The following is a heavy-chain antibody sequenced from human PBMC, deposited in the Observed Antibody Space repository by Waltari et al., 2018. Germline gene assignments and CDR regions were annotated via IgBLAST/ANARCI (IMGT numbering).Heavy chain of an antibody. D-gene: IGHD6-6*01. CDR1: GGSISSGGYY. V-gene: IGHV4-31*03. CDR2: IYYSCST. J-gene: IGHJ6*02. Sequence: QVQLQESGPGLVKPSQTLSLTCTVSGGSISSGGYYWSWIRQHPGKGLEWIGYIYYSCSTYYNPSLKSRVTISVDTSKNQCSLKLSSVTAADTAVYYCARDPPRAARNYYGMDVWGQGTTVTVSS. CDR3: ARDPPRAARNYYGMDV.